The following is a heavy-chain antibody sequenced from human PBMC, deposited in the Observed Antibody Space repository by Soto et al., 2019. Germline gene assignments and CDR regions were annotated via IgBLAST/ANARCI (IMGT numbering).Heavy chain of an antibody. J-gene: IGHJ5*02. CDR1: GFTFSSYG. CDR2: ISYDGSNK. D-gene: IGHD6-13*01. Sequence: GGSLRLSCAASGFTFSSYGMHWVRQAPGKGLEWVAVISYDGSNKYYADSVKGRFTISRDNSKNTLYLQMNSLRAEDTAVYYCAKDPKARSWVNWFDPWGQGTLVTVSS. V-gene: IGHV3-30*18. CDR3: AKDPKARSWVNWFDP.